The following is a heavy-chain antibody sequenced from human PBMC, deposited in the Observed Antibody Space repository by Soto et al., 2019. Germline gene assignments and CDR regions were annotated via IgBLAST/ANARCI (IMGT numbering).Heavy chain of an antibody. V-gene: IGHV3-23*01. CDR3: ANVPIWCSSTSCYTEGFDY. Sequence: EVQLLDSGGSLVQPGGSLRLSCTASGFTFSDYAMSWVRQPPGKGLEWVSVISAGGSTYYADSVKGRFTVSRANSKNTLYLQMNSLRAEDTAVYYCANVPIWCSSTSCYTEGFDYWGQGTLVTVSS. J-gene: IGHJ4*02. CDR2: ISAGGST. D-gene: IGHD2-2*02. CDR1: GFTFSDYA.